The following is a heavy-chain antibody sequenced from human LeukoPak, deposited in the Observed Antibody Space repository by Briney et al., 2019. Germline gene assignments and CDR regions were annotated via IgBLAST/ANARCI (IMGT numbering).Heavy chain of an antibody. J-gene: IGHJ4*02. CDR2: IYSGGST. V-gene: IGHV3-66*01. CDR3: ATGYSSSWYVPDY. CDR1: GFTVSSNY. D-gene: IGHD6-13*01. Sequence: TGGSLRLSCAASGFTVSSNYMSWVRQALGKGLEWVSVIYSGGSTYYADSVKGRFTVSRDNSKNTLYLQMNSLRAEDTAVYYCATGYSSSWYVPDYWGQGTLVTVSP.